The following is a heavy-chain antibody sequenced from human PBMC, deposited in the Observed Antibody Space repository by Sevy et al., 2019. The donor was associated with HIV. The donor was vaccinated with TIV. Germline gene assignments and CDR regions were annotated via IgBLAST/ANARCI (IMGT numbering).Heavy chain of an antibody. J-gene: IGHJ4*02. CDR2: ISNSGTPI. D-gene: IGHD4-17*01. CDR1: GFTFTSYE. CDR3: ARDLPPSATTVPHFDC. Sequence: GGSLRLSCAASGFTFTSYEMNWVRQAPGKGLEWLSYISNSGTPIYYSDSVKGRFTISRDNARNSLYLQMSSLRAEDTAVYYCARDLPPSATTVPHFDCWGQGTLVTVSS. V-gene: IGHV3-48*03.